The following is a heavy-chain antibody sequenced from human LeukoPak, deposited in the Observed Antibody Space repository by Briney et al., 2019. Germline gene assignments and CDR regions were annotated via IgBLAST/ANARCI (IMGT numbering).Heavy chain of an antibody. Sequence: GGSLRLSCAASGFTFSSYAMHWVRQAPGKGLEYVSAISSNGGSTYYANSVKGRFTISRDNSKNTLYLQMGSLRAEDMAVYYCARGTTLGHFDYWGQGTLVTVSS. J-gene: IGHJ4*02. CDR2: ISSNGGST. D-gene: IGHD1-14*01. CDR1: GFTFSSYA. V-gene: IGHV3-64*01. CDR3: ARGTTLGHFDY.